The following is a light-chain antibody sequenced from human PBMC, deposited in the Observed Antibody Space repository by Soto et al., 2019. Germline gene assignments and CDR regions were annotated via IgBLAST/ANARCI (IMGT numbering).Light chain of an antibody. V-gene: IGKV3-11*01. Sequence: EIVLTQSPATLPLSPGERATLACRATQSVDNYLAWYQHKPGQAPRLLIYEAIIRATGIPARFSATGSGTDFTLTINSLEPEDFAIYYCQQRRDWPPTFGPGTKVDIK. CDR1: QSVDNY. CDR3: QQRRDWPPT. J-gene: IGKJ3*01. CDR2: EAI.